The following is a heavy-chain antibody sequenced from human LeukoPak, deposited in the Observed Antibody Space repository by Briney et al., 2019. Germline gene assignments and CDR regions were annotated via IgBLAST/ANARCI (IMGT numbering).Heavy chain of an antibody. CDR2: IYTSGST. Sequence: PSETLSLTCTVSGGSISSGSYYWSWIRQPAGKGLEWIGRIYTSGSTNYNPSLKSRVTISVDTSKNQFSLKLSSVTAADTAVYYCARVDNCGGDCYYVDYWGQGTLVTVSS. CDR3: ARVDNCGGDCYYVDY. D-gene: IGHD2-21*02. J-gene: IGHJ4*02. V-gene: IGHV4-61*02. CDR1: GGSISSGSYY.